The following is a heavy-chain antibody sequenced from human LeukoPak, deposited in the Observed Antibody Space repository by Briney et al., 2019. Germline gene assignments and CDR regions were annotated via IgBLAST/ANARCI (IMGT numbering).Heavy chain of an antibody. CDR2: IKQDGSEK. Sequence: GGSLRLSCAASGFTFSNYWMGWVRQAPGKGLEWVANIKQDGSEKRYVDPVNGRFTISRDNAKNSLYLQMNCLRAEDTAVYYCARTLSDCSSTSCYDNKFDYWGQGTLVTVSS. CDR3: ARTLSDCSSTSCYDNKFDY. V-gene: IGHV3-7*03. D-gene: IGHD2-2*01. J-gene: IGHJ4*02. CDR1: GFTFSNYW.